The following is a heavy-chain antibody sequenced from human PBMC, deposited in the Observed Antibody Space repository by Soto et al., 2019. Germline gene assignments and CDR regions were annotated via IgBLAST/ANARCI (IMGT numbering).Heavy chain of an antibody. CDR2: IYYSGST. CDR3: ARVPGP. CDR1: GGSASSGSYY. J-gene: IGHJ5*02. V-gene: IGHV4-61*01. Sequence: SETLSLTCTVSGGSASSGSYYWSWIRQPPGKGLEWIGYIYYSGSTNYNPSLKSRVTISVDRSKNQFSLKLSSVTAADTAVYYCARVPGPWGQGTLVTVSS.